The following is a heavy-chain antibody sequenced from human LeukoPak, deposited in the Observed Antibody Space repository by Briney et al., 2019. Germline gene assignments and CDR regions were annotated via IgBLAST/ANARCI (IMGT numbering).Heavy chain of an antibody. D-gene: IGHD3-22*01. J-gene: IGHJ4*02. CDR1: GGSISSGGYY. Sequence: PSQTLSLTCTVSGGSISSGGYYWSWIRQPPGKGLEWIGYIYYSGSTYYNPSLKSRVTISVDTSKNQFSLKLSSVTAADTAVYYCARAKDDSSGYGLDYWGQGTLVTVSS. CDR2: IYYSGST. CDR3: ARAKDDSSGYGLDY. V-gene: IGHV4-30-4*08.